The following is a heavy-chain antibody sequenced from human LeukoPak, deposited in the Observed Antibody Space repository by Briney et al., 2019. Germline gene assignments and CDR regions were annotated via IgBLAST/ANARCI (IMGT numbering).Heavy chain of an antibody. J-gene: IGHJ4*02. D-gene: IGHD6-19*01. V-gene: IGHV3-30*04. Sequence: GGSLRLSCAASGFTFNIYPMHWVRQAPGEGPEWVAVTLYDGSSTDYADSVKGRFTMSRDNAKNTLYLQMNSLRPEDTGIYYCARGNVAVARNLIDFWGQGTLVTVSS. CDR2: TLYDGSST. CDR3: ARGNVAVARNLIDF. CDR1: GFTFNIYP.